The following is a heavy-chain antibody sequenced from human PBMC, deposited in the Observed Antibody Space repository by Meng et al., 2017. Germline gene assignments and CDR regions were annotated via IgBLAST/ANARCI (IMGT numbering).Heavy chain of an antibody. V-gene: IGHV3-30*03. CDR1: GFIFSNYG. CDR3: ARDFDY. CDR2: ITKDGSRK. J-gene: IGHJ4*02. Sequence: QVQGVELGGDLVPPGRALTLSCAASGFIFSNYGMHWVRQAPGKGLEWVACITKDGSRKYYLGSVRGRFTISRDNSKNTLYLEMNSLRSEDTALYYCARDFDYWGQGTLVTVSS.